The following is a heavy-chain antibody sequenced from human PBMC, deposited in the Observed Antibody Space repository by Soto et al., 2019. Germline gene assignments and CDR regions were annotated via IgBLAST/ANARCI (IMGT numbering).Heavy chain of an antibody. CDR3: AKDSNTMVRGVITHFDY. CDR2: ISGSGGST. Sequence: EVQLVESGGGLVQPGGSLRLSCASSGFTFSSCSMNWVRQAPGKGLEWVSAISGSGGSTYYADSVKGRFTISRGNSKNTLYLQMNSLRAEDTAVYYCAKDSNTMVRGVITHFDYWGQGTLVTVSS. D-gene: IGHD3-10*01. V-gene: IGHV3-23*04. J-gene: IGHJ4*02. CDR1: GFTFSSCS.